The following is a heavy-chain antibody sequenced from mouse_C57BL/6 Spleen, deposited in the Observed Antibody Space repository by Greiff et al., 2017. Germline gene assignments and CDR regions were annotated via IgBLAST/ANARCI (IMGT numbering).Heavy chain of an antibody. CDR3: TRDDGYYAWFAY. CDR2: ISSGGDYI. CDR1: GFTFSSYA. J-gene: IGHJ3*01. Sequence: EVMLVESGAGLVKPGGSLKLSCAASGFTFSSYALSWVRQTPEKRLEWVAYISSGGDYIYYADTVKGRFTISRDNARNTLYLQMSSLKSEDTAMYYFTRDDGYYAWFAYWGQGTLVTVSA. V-gene: IGHV5-9-1*02. D-gene: IGHD2-3*01.